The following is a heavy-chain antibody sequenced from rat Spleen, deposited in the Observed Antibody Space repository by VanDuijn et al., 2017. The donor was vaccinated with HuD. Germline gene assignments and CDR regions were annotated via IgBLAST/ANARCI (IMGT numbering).Heavy chain of an antibody. CDR1: GFTFSDYY. CDR3: TRYYSSYVMDA. D-gene: IGHD1-2*01. V-gene: IGHV5-29*01. Sequence: EVQLVESDGGLVQPGRSLKLSCAASGFTFSDYYMAWVRQAPTKGLEWVATISYDGSTTYYRASVRGRFTISSDDAKTTLYLQMDSLRSEDTATYYCTRYYSSYVMDAWGQGVMVTVSS. J-gene: IGHJ2*01. CDR2: ISYDGSTT.